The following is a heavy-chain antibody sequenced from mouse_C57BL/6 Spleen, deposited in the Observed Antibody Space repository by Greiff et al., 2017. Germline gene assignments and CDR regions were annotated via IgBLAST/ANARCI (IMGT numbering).Heavy chain of an antibody. CDR3: ASGRNRGFDY. CDR1: GYTFTSYW. CDR2: IDPSDSYT. Sequence: QVQLQQPGAELVRPGTSVKLSCKASGYTFTSYWMHWVKQRPGQGLEWIGVIDPSDSYTNYNQKFKGKATLTVDTSSSTAYMQLSSLTSEDSAVYYCASGRNRGFDYWGQGTTLTVSS. J-gene: IGHJ2*01. V-gene: IGHV1-59*01. D-gene: IGHD2-1*01.